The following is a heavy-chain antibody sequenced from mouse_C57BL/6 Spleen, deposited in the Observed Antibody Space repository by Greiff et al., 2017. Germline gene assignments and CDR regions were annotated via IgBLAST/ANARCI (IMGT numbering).Heavy chain of an antibody. CDR3: ARELTTRYFDV. J-gene: IGHJ1*03. D-gene: IGHD2-12*01. V-gene: IGHV5-16*01. Sequence: EVHLVESEGGLVQPGSSMKLSCTASGFTFSDYYMAWVRQVPEKGLEWVANINYDGSSTYYLDSLKSRFIISRDNAKNILYLQMSSLKSEDTATYYCARELTTRYFDVWGTGTTVTVSS. CDR1: GFTFSDYY. CDR2: INYDGSST.